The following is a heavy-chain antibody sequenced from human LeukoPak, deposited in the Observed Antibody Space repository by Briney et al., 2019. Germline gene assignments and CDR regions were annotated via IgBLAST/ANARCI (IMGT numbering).Heavy chain of an antibody. Sequence: EASVKVSCKASGGTFSSYAISWVRQAPGQGLEWMGGIIPIFGTANYAQKFQGRVTITTDESTSTAYMELSSLRSEDTAVYYCASSGSGSYPDYWAREPWSPSPQ. CDR1: GGTFSSYA. D-gene: IGHD1-26*01. V-gene: IGHV1-69*05. CDR2: IIPIFGTA. J-gene: IGHJ4*02. CDR3: ASSGSGSYPDY.